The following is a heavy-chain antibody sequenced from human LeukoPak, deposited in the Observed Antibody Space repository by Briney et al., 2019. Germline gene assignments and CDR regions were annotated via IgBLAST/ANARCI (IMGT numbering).Heavy chain of an antibody. V-gene: IGHV1-3*03. Sequence: ASVKVSCKASGYTFTSYAMHWVRQAPGQRLEWMGWINAGNGNTKYSQEFQGRVTITRDTSASTAYMELSSLRSEDMAVYYCAKGSGSYLSPLYYFDYWGQGTLVTVSS. D-gene: IGHD1-26*01. CDR3: AKGSGSYLSPLYYFDY. J-gene: IGHJ4*02. CDR1: GYTFTSYA. CDR2: INAGNGNT.